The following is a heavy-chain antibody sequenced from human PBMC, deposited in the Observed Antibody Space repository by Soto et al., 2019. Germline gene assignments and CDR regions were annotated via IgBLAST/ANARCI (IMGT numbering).Heavy chain of an antibody. CDR3: ARAHYGDYGYGMDV. Sequence: QLQLQESGSGLVKPSQTLSLTCAVSGGSISSGGYSWSWIRQPPGKGLEWIGYIYHSGSTYYNPPLKSRGTIXVXRXXNQFSLKLSSVTAADTAVYYCARAHYGDYGYGMDVWGQGTTVTVSS. D-gene: IGHD4-17*01. CDR2: IYHSGST. J-gene: IGHJ6*02. CDR1: GGSISSGGYS. V-gene: IGHV4-30-2*01.